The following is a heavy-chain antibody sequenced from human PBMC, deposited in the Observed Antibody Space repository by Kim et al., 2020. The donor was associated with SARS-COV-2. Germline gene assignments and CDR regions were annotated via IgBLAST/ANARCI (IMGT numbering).Heavy chain of an antibody. Sequence: YADSVKGRFTKSRDNAKNTLYLQMNSLRAEETAVYYCARNGGNNWNEYVDYWGQGTLVTVSS. D-gene: IGHD1-1*01. J-gene: IGHJ4*02. CDR3: ARNGGNNWNEYVDY. V-gene: IGHV3-74*01.